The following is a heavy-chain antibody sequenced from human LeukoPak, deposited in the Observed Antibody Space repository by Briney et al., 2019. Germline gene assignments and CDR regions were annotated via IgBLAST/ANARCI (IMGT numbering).Heavy chain of an antibody. D-gene: IGHD3-3*01. Sequence: PGGSLRLSCAASGFTFSSYGMHWVRQAPGKGLEWVAFIRYDGSNKYYADSVKGRFTISRDNSKNTLYLQMNSLRAEDTAVYYCARTYYDFWSGRIGWWNYYYMDVWGKGTTVTVSS. CDR3: ARTYYDFWSGRIGWWNYYYMDV. CDR2: IRYDGSNK. V-gene: IGHV3-30*02. CDR1: GFTFSSYG. J-gene: IGHJ6*03.